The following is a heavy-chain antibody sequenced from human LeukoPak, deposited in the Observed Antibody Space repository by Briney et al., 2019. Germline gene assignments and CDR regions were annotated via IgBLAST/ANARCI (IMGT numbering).Heavy chain of an antibody. V-gene: IGHV1-69*02. CDR1: GGTFSSYT. CDR3: ARGVRCSGGSCYSRAGNWFDP. J-gene: IGHJ5*02. D-gene: IGHD2-15*01. CDR2: IIPILGIA. Sequence: SVKVSCKASGGTFSSYTISWVRQAPGQGLEWMGRIIPILGIANYAQKFQGRVTITADKSTSTAYLELSSLRSEDTAVYYCARGVRCSGGSCYSRAGNWFDPWGQGTLVTVSS.